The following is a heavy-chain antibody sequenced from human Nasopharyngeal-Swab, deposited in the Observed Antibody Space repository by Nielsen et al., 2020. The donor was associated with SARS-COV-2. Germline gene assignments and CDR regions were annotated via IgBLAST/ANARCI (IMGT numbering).Heavy chain of an antibody. CDR3: AREGESSGHAGSFDI. Sequence: GESLKISCEVSGITFRTSIWRWVRQAPGKGLEWVALVPLGVDIRQYADSVKGRFTISRDNSQNTVSLQMNSLRVADTAVYYCAREGESSGHAGSFDIWGQGTMVTVSS. CDR2: VPLGVDIR. CDR1: GITFRTSI. V-gene: IGHV3-30-3*01. J-gene: IGHJ3*02. D-gene: IGHD6-19*01.